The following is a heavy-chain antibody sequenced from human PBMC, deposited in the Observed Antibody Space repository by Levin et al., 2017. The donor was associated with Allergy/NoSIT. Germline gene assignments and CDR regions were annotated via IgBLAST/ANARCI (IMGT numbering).Heavy chain of an antibody. D-gene: IGHD6-19*01. CDR2: VSGGGDRT. CDR1: GFPFTSYP. J-gene: IGHJ4*02. V-gene: IGHV3-23*01. Sequence: GGSLRLSCAASGFPFTSYPMSWVRQAPGKGLEWVSTVSGGGDRTNYADSVKGRFTISRDNSENTLYLQMNSLKAEDTAVYYCAKEGVGAGFFDYWGQGTLVTVSS. CDR3: AKEGVGAGFFDY.